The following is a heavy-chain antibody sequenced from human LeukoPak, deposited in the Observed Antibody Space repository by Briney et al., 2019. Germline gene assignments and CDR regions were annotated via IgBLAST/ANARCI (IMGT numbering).Heavy chain of an antibody. Sequence: SETLSLTCTASGGTISWFYWSWIRQSPGRGLEWIAYIHYSGTINYNPSLKSRVTISLDTSKNQFPLKVSSVTAADTAVYYCAKGLPSDYGAFDLWGQGTVVTVSS. CDR2: IHYSGTI. CDR3: AKGLPSDYGAFDL. J-gene: IGHJ3*01. D-gene: IGHD4-17*01. V-gene: IGHV4-59*01. CDR1: GGTISWFY.